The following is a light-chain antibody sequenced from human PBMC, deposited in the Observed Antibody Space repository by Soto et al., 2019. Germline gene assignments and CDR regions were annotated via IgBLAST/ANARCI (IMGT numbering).Light chain of an antibody. Sequence: DIVMTQSPDSLAVSLGERATINCKSSQSVLYSSNNKNSVAWYQQKPGQPPQLLIYWASTRESGVPDRFSGSGSGTEFTLTISSLQAEDVAVYYCHQYYSTPWTFGQGTKVDI. CDR2: WAS. J-gene: IGKJ1*01. CDR1: QSVLYSSNNKNS. CDR3: HQYYSTPWT. V-gene: IGKV4-1*01.